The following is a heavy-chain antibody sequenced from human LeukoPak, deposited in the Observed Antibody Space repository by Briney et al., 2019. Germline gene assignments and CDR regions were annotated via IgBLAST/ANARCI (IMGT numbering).Heavy chain of an antibody. CDR3: ARDRAHYYDSSGYSGYFDY. CDR1: GFTFDDYG. J-gene: IGHJ4*02. D-gene: IGHD3-22*01. CDR2: INWNGGST. Sequence: GGSLRLSCAASGFTFDDYGMSWVRQAPGKGLEWVSGINWNGGSTGYADSVKGRFTISRDNAKNSLYLQMNSLRAEDTALYYCARDRAHYYDSSGYSGYFDYWGQGTLVTVSS. V-gene: IGHV3-20*04.